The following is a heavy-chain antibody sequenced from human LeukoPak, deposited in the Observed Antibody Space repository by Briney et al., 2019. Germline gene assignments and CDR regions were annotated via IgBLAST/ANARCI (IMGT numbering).Heavy chain of an antibody. CDR1: VYTFTSYD. Sequence: GASVNVSFKASVYTFTSYDINWVRQATGQGLEWMGWMNPNSGNTGYAQKFQGRVTMTRNTSISTAYMELSSLRSEDTAVYYCARGRNSMVRGVIITEDYWGQGTLVTVSS. V-gene: IGHV1-8*01. CDR3: ARGRNSMVRGVIITEDY. J-gene: IGHJ4*02. CDR2: MNPNSGNT. D-gene: IGHD3-10*01.